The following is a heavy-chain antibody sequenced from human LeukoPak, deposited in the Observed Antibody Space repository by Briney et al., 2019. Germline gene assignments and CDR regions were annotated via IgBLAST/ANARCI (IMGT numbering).Heavy chain of an antibody. J-gene: IGHJ4*02. V-gene: IGHV3-21*01. CDR3: ARDEPYSSGWGGGKDY. D-gene: IGHD6-19*01. Sequence: GGSLRLSCAASGFTFSSYSMNWVRQAPGKGLEWVSSISSSSSYIYYADSVKGRFTISRDNAKNSLYLQMNSLRAEDTAVYYCARDEPYSSGWGGGKDYWGQGTLVTVSS. CDR1: GFTFSSYS. CDR2: ISSSSSYI.